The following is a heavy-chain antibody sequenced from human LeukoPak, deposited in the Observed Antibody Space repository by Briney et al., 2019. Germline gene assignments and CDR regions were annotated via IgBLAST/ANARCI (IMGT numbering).Heavy chain of an antibody. CDR3: ARDRELIVYAIPGYYYYYYMDV. CDR1: GFTFSSYA. Sequence: GRSLRLSCAASGFTFSSYAMHWVRQAPGKGLEWVAVISYDGSNKYYADSVKGRFTISRDNSKNTLYLQMNSLRAEDTAVYYCARDRELIVYAIPGYYYYYYMDVWGKGTTVTVSS. J-gene: IGHJ6*03. D-gene: IGHD2-8*01. V-gene: IGHV3-30*01. CDR2: ISYDGSNK.